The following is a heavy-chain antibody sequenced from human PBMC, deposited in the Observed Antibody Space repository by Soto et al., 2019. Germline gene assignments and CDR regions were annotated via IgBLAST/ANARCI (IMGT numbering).Heavy chain of an antibody. J-gene: IGHJ4*02. Sequence: PGGSLRLSCAASGFTFSSYSMNWVRQAPGKGLEWVSSISSSSSYIYYADSVKGRFTISRDNAKNSLYLQMNSLRAEDTAVYYCASHYDFWSGYYFDYWGQGTLVTVSS. CDR1: GFTFSSYS. D-gene: IGHD3-3*01. V-gene: IGHV3-21*01. CDR3: ASHYDFWSGYYFDY. CDR2: ISSSSSYI.